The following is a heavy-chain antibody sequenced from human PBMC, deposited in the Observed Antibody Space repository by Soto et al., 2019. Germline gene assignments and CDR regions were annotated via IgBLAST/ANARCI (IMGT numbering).Heavy chain of an antibody. D-gene: IGHD3-22*01. CDR2: IYYSRST. CDR1: GGSISSGGYY. Sequence: SETLSLTCTVSGGSISSGGYYWNWIRQHPGKGLEWIGYIYYSRSTYYNPSLKSRVTISIDTSKNQFSLKLNSVTAADTAVYYCARDRSGYFWLDYSGQGTLVTVSS. V-gene: IGHV4-31*03. J-gene: IGHJ4*02. CDR3: ARDRSGYFWLDY.